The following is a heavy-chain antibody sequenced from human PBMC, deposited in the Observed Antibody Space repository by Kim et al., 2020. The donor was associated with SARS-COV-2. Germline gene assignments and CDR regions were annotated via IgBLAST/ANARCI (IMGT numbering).Heavy chain of an antibody. J-gene: IGHJ3*02. Sequence: GSTHYNPSLKSRVTISVDTAKNQFSLKLSSVTAADTAVYYCARESSGAFDIWGQGTMVTVSS. D-gene: IGHD3-22*01. CDR3: ARESSGAFDI. V-gene: IGHV4-31*02. CDR2: GST.